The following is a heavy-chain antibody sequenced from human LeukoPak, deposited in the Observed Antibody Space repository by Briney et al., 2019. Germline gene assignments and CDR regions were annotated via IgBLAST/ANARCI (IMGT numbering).Heavy chain of an antibody. CDR1: GFTFSSYV. D-gene: IGHD4-17*01. Sequence: GGSLRLSCAASGFTFSSYVMNWVRQAPGKGLEWVANIKQDGSEKYYVDSVKGRFTISRDNAKNSLYLQMNSLRAEDTALYYCAKDPLSATVTTYFDYGGQGTLVSVSS. V-gene: IGHV3-7*03. J-gene: IGHJ4*02. CDR2: IKQDGSEK. CDR3: AKDPLSATVTTYFDY.